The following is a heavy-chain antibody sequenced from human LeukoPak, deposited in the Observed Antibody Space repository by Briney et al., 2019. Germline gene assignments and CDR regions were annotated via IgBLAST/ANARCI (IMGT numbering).Heavy chain of an antibody. V-gene: IGHV4-30-2*01. Sequence: PSQTLSLTCTVSGGSISSGGYYWSWIRQPPGKGLEWIGYIYHSGSTYYNPSLKSRVTISEDRSKNQFSLKLSSVTAADTAVYYCARGGVKYSSSPGLVDYWGQGTLVTVSS. CDR3: ARGGVKYSSSPGLVDY. CDR2: IYHSGST. D-gene: IGHD6-6*01. CDR1: GGSISSGGYY. J-gene: IGHJ4*02.